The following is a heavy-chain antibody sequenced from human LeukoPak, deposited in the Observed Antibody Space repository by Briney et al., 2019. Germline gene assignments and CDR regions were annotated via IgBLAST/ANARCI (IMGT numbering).Heavy chain of an antibody. CDR2: IYYSGST. J-gene: IGHJ5*02. Sequence: SETLSLTCTVSGGSTSSYYWSWIRQPPGKGLEWIGYIYYSGSTNYNPSLKSRVTISVDTSKNQFSLKLSSVTAADTAVYYCARDRRYSSGPNWFDPWGQGTLVTVSS. CDR3: ARDRRYSSGPNWFDP. D-gene: IGHD6-19*01. CDR1: GGSTSSYY. V-gene: IGHV4-59*01.